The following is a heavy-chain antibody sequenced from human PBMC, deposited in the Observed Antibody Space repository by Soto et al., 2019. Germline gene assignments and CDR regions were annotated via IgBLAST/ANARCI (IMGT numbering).Heavy chain of an antibody. CDR2: IGGSGGST. D-gene: IGHD5-12*01. CDR3: AKDIDGYNRPVDY. Sequence: PGGSLRLSCAASGFTFSSYSMNWVRQAPGKGLEWVSAIGGSGGSTYYADSVKGRFTISRDNSKNTLYLQMNSLRAEDTAVYYCAKDIDGYNRPVDYWGQGTLVTVSS. J-gene: IGHJ4*02. V-gene: IGHV3-23*01. CDR1: GFTFSSYS.